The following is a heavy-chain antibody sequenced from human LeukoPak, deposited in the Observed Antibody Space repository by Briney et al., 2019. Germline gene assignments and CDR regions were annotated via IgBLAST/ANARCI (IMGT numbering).Heavy chain of an antibody. CDR2: IYYSGST. Sequence: SETLSLTCTVSGGSISGHYWSWIRQPPGKGLEWIGYIYYSGSTNYNPSLKSRVTISVDTSKNQFSLKLSSVTAADTAVYYCAREVPDNWFDPWGQGTPVTVSS. J-gene: IGHJ5*02. CDR1: GGSISGHY. CDR3: AREVPDNWFDP. V-gene: IGHV4-59*11. D-gene: IGHD2-2*01.